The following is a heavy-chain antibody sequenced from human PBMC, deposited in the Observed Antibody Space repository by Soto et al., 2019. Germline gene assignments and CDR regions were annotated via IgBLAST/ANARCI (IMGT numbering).Heavy chain of an antibody. CDR1: GYTFTSYW. J-gene: IGHJ4*02. CDR2: IYSSDSDI. V-gene: IGHV5-51*01. Sequence: GESLKISCKGSGYTFTSYWIGWVRQMPGEGLEWMGVIYSSDSDIRYSPSFQGKVTISADKSITTAYLQWSSLKAADTAMYYCVRSGTSSGRFSDYWGQGTLVTVSS. D-gene: IGHD2-15*01. CDR3: VRSGTSSGRFSDY.